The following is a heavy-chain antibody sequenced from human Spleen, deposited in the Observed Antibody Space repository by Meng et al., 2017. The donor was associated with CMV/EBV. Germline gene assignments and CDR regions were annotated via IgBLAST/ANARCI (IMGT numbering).Heavy chain of an antibody. D-gene: IGHD3-10*01. CDR2: IRYDGSNK. CDR1: GFTFSSYG. Sequence: LSLTCAASGFTFSSYGMHWVRQAPGKGLEWVAFIRYDGSNKYYADSVKGRFTISRDNSKNTLYLQMNSLRAEDTAVYYCAKDPFGELLSAGIDYWGQGTLVTVSS. J-gene: IGHJ4*02. CDR3: AKDPFGELLSAGIDY. V-gene: IGHV3-30*02.